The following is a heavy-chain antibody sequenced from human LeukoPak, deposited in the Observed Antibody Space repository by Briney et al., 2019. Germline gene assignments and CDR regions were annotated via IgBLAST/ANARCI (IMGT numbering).Heavy chain of an antibody. Sequence: SVKVSCKASGGTFSNYAINWVRQAPGQGLEWMGGIIPIFGTANYAQKFQGKVTITADESTSTAYIELSGLRSEDTAIYYCARGWDYDSGGRPTAYVYWGQGTLVSVSS. CDR3: ARGWDYDSGGRPTAYVY. J-gene: IGHJ4*02. CDR1: GGTFSNYA. V-gene: IGHV1-69*01. D-gene: IGHD3-22*01. CDR2: IIPIFGTA.